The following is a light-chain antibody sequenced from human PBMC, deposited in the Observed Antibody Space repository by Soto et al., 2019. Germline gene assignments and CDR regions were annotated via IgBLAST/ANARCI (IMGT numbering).Light chain of an antibody. V-gene: IGKV3-20*01. J-gene: IGKJ1*01. CDR3: QQYGSSPWT. Sequence: EIVLTQTPGTLSLSPGERATLSCRASQSLSSSYLAWYQQKPGQAPRLLIYGASSRATGIPDRFSGSGSRTDFTLTISRLEPEDFAVYYCQQYGSSPWTFGQGTKVHIK. CDR2: GAS. CDR1: QSLSSSY.